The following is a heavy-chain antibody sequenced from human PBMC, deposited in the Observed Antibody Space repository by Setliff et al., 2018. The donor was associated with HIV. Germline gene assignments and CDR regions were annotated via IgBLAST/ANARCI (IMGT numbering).Heavy chain of an antibody. CDR3: ARGTAYYNFWSGYSQDYYYYMDV. V-gene: IGHV4-59*12. J-gene: IGHJ6*03. CDR1: GGSISSYS. D-gene: IGHD3-3*01. Sequence: SETLSLTCTVSGGSISSYSWSWIRQPPGKGLEWIGYIYYSGSTNYNPSLKSRVTISVDTSKNQFSLKLSSVTAADTAVYYCARGTAYYNFWSGYSQDYYYYMDVWGKGTTVTVSS. CDR2: IYYSGST.